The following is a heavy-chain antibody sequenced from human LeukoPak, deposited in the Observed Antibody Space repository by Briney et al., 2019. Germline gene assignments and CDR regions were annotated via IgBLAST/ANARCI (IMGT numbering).Heavy chain of an antibody. Sequence: SETLSLTCAVYGGSFSGYYWSWIRQPPGKGLEWIGEINHSGSTNYNPSLKSRVTISVDTSKNQFSLKLSSVTAADTAVYYCASKIYYDFWSGYSRPTYFDYWGQGTLVTVSS. J-gene: IGHJ4*02. V-gene: IGHV4-34*01. CDR3: ASKIYYDFWSGYSRPTYFDY. CDR1: GGSFSGYY. D-gene: IGHD3-3*01. CDR2: INHSGST.